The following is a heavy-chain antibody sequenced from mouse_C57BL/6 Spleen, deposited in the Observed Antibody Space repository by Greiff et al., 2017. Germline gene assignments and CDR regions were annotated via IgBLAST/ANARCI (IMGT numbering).Heavy chain of an antibody. V-gene: IGHV10-3*01. CDR2: IRSKSSNYAT. Sequence: EVQLVESGGGLVQPKGSLKLSCAASGFTFNTYAMHWVRQAPGKGLEWVARIRSKSSNYATYYADSVKDRFTISRDDSQSMLYLQMNNLKTEDTAMYYCVRRRVYSNHWYFDVWGTGTTVTVSS. J-gene: IGHJ1*03. CDR3: VRRRVYSNHWYFDV. CDR1: GFTFNTYA. D-gene: IGHD2-5*01.